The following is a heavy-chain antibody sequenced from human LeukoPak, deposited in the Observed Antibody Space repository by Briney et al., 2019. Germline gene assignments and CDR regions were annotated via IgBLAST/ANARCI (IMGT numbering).Heavy chain of an antibody. CDR2: IKQDGSEK. CDR1: GFTFSSYW. Sequence: GGSLRLSCAASGFTFSSYWMSWVRQAPGKGLEWVANIKQDGSEKYYVDSVKGRFTISRDNAKNSLYLQMNSLRAEDTAVYYCARYQQQLVLRHYYYMDVWGKGTTVTVSS. J-gene: IGHJ6*03. D-gene: IGHD6-13*01. CDR3: ARYQQQLVLRHYYYMDV. V-gene: IGHV3-7*01.